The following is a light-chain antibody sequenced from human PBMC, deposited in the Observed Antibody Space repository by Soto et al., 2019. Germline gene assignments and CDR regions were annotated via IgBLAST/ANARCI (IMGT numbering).Light chain of an antibody. Sequence: QSALTQPRSVSGSPGQSLTTSCTGTSSDVGGYNYVSWYQQHPGKAPKLMIYDVSKRPSGVPDRFSGSKSGNTASLTISGLQAEDEAAYYCCSYAGSYTYVFGTGTKVTVL. V-gene: IGLV2-11*01. CDR2: DVS. CDR3: CSYAGSYTYV. J-gene: IGLJ1*01. CDR1: SSDVGGYNY.